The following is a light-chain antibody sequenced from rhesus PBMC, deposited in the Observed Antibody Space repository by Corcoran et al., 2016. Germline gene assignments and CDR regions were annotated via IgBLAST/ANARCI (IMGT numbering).Light chain of an antibody. V-gene: IGKV3-24*04. CDR3: QQSSNLFT. CDR2: GAS. CDR1: QSVGSY. Sequence: ETVVTQSPATLALSPGERATLSCRASQSVGSYLAWYQQKPGQVPRLLIYGASSRATGIPDRFSGRGSGTDFTLTISSLGPEDVGVYYCQQSSNLFTFGPGTKLDIK. J-gene: IGKJ3*01.